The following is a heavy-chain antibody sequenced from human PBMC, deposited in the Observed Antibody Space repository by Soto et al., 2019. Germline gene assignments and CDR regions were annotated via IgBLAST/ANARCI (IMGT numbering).Heavy chain of an antibody. J-gene: IGHJ5*02. CDR3: ARGIATGQLDP. CDR2: INPDNGNT. Sequence: QVQLVQSGAEVKKPGASVKISCKASGYTFTRYTMNWVRQAPGQRLEWMGWINPDNGNTKSSQKFQDRVIITRDTSESTAYMYLSSLRSEDTAVYSCARGIATGQLDPWGQGTLVTVSS. V-gene: IGHV1-3*01. CDR1: GYTFTRYT. D-gene: IGHD2-15*01.